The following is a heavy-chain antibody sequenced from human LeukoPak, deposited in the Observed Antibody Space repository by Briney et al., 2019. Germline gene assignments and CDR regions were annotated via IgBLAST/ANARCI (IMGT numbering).Heavy chain of an antibody. J-gene: IGHJ4*02. CDR2: IIPIFGTA. Sequence: GASVKVSCKASGGTFSSYAISWVRQAPGQGLEWMGGIIPIFGTANYPQKFQGRVTITADESTSTAYMELSSLRSEDTAVYYCARVSVTMVRIRRGYPENFDYWGQGTLVTVSS. D-gene: IGHD3-10*01. CDR3: ARVSVTMVRIRRGYPENFDY. V-gene: IGHV1-69*13. CDR1: GGTFSSYA.